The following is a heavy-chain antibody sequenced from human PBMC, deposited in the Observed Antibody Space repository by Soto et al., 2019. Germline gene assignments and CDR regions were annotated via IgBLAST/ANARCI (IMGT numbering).Heavy chain of an antibody. J-gene: IGHJ6*02. V-gene: IGHV3-73*01. CDR3: TRHRDYDFWSGYYNDYYYGMDV. CDR2: IRSKANSYAT. Sequence: LGLSCAASGFTFSGSAMHWVRQASGKGREWVGRIRSKANSYATAYAASVKGRFTISRDDSKNTAYLQMNSLKTEDTAVYYCTRHRDYDFWSGYYNDYYYGMDVWGQGTTVTVSS. D-gene: IGHD3-3*01. CDR1: GFTFSGSA.